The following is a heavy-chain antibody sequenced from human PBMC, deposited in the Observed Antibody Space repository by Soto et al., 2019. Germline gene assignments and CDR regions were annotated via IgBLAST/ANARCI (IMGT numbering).Heavy chain of an antibody. CDR2: IYPGDSDT. Sequence: LGESLKISCKGSGYSFTSYWIGWVRQMPGKGLEWMGIIYPGDSDTRYSPSFQGQVTISADKSISTAYLQWSSLKASDTAMYYCARLIAAAAMAPFDYYYYGMDVWGQGTTDTGSS. J-gene: IGHJ6*02. D-gene: IGHD6-13*01. V-gene: IGHV5-51*01. CDR3: ARLIAAAAMAPFDYYYYGMDV. CDR1: GYSFTSYW.